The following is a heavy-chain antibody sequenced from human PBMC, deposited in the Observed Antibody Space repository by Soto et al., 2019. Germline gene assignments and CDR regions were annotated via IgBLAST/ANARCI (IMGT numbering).Heavy chain of an antibody. J-gene: IGHJ6*02. Sequence: QIALKESGPPLVKPTQTLTLTCTFSGFSLSTRGVAVGWIRQPPGKALEWLSLIYWDDDKRYRPSLKSRLTITKDTSKNQVVLTMTNMDPVDSGTYYCARDSYGSGYGMDVWGQGTTVTVSS. D-gene: IGHD3-10*01. CDR2: IYWDDDK. V-gene: IGHV2-5*02. CDR3: ARDSYGSGYGMDV. CDR1: GFSLSTRGVA.